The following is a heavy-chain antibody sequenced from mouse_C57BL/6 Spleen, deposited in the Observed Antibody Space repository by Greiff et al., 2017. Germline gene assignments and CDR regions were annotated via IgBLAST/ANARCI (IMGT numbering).Heavy chain of an antibody. CDR2: IRNKANGYTT. J-gene: IGHJ1*03. D-gene: IGHD2-4*01. CDR3: ARYYYDYGWYFDV. V-gene: IGHV7-3*01. CDR1: GFTFTDYY. Sequence: EVKLVESGGGLVQPGGSLSLSCAASGFTFTDYYMSWVRQPPGKALEWLGFIRNKANGYTTEYSASVKGRFTISSDNSQSILYLQMNALRAEDSATYYCARYYYDYGWYFDVWGTGTTVTVSS.